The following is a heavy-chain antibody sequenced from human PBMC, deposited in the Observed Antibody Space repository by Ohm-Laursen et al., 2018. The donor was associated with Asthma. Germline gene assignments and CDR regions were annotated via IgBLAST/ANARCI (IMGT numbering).Heavy chain of an antibody. CDR2: ISSDGSNK. V-gene: IGHV3-30*03. D-gene: IGHD5-18*01. CDR1: GFTFSNYG. Sequence: SLRLSCSASGFTFSNYGFHWVRQAPGKGLEWVAVISSDGSNKFYGDSVKGRFTISRDNSKNTLYLQMNSLRAEDTAVYYCARDGYSYGQPSGAFDIWGQGTMVTVSS. J-gene: IGHJ3*02. CDR3: ARDGYSYGQPSGAFDI.